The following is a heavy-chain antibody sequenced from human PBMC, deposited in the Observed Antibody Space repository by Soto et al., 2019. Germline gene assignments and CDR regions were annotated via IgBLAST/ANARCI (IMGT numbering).Heavy chain of an antibody. J-gene: IGHJ4*02. D-gene: IGHD6-6*01. CDR2: IYYSGST. CDR3: ARVGGVAARTFDY. Sequence: SETLSLTCTVSGGSTSSDNYWSWIRQPPGKGLEWIGHIYYSGSTDYNPSLKGRVTISVDTSKNQFSLKLRSVTAADTAVYYCARVGGVAARTFDYWGQGTLVTVSS. CDR1: GGSTSSDNY. V-gene: IGHV4-59*01.